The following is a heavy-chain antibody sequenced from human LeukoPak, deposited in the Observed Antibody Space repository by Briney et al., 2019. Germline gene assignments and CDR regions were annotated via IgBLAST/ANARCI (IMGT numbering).Heavy chain of an antibody. V-gene: IGHV3-33*06. Sequence: GGSLRLSCAASGFTFSSYGMHWVRQAPGKGLEWVAVIWYDGSNKYYADSVKGRFTISRDNSKNTLYLQMNSLRAEDTAVYYCAKARPGSWKFDYWGQGTLVTVPS. J-gene: IGHJ4*02. D-gene: IGHD2-15*01. CDR2: IWYDGSNK. CDR3: AKARPGSWKFDY. CDR1: GFTFSSYG.